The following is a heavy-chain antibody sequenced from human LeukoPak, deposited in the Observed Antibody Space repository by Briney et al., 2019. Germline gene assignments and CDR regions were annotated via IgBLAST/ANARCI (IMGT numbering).Heavy chain of an antibody. V-gene: IGHV4-4*09. J-gene: IGHJ6*03. CDR3: ARLHSNYPYYMAV. D-gene: IGHD4-11*01. CDR2: VYSSGNT. CDR1: GGSISNYF. Sequence: SETLSLTCSVSGGSISNYFWTWIRQPPGKGLEWIGYVYSSGNTNYSPSLKSRVTISVDTSKNQFSLKLSAVTAADTAVYYCARLHSNYPYYMAVWGTGTSVTVS.